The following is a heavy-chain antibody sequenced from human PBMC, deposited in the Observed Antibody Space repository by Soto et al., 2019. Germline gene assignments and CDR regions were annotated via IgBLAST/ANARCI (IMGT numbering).Heavy chain of an antibody. CDR2: ISAYNGNT. J-gene: IGHJ3*02. Sequence: GASVKVSCKASGCTFTTYGISLVRQAPGQGLEWMGWISAYNGNTNYAQKLEGRVTMSTDTSTTTAYMELRSLRSDDTAVYYCTRDPDSDDALDIWGQGTMVTVSS. V-gene: IGHV1-18*01. CDR3: TRDPDSDDALDI. D-gene: IGHD3-10*01. CDR1: GCTFTTYG.